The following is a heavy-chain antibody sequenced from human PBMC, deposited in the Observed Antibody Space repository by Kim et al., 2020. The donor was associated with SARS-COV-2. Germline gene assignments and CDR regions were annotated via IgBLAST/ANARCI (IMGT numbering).Heavy chain of an antibody. D-gene: IGHD4-17*01. Sequence: GGSLRLSCAASGFPFSDFPMYWLRQAPGKPLEVVSAITSTGRNTYYAHSVKDRFTISRDNSKNTLYLQMGSLRLEDKAVYYCARAMTTVTTWWFDPWGHGTLVTVSS. CDR2: ITSTGRNT. CDR3: ARAMTTVTTWWFDP. J-gene: IGHJ5*02. V-gene: IGHV3-64*01. CDR1: GFPFSDFP.